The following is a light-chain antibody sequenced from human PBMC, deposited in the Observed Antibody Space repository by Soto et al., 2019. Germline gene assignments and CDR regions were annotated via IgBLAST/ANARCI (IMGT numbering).Light chain of an antibody. V-gene: IGLV1-40*01. Sequence: QSVLTQPPSVSGAPGQRVTISCTGSSSNIGAGYYVHWYQQLPGTAPKLLIYGNSNRPSGVPDRFSGSKSGTSASLAITGLQAEYEADYYCQSYDRSLSGFVFGTGTKLTLL. CDR3: QSYDRSLSGFV. CDR1: SSNIGAGYY. CDR2: GNS. J-gene: IGLJ1*01.